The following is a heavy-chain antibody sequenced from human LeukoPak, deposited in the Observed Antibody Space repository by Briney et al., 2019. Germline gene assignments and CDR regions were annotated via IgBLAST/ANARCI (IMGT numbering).Heavy chain of an antibody. Sequence: KSSETLSLTCAVYGGSFSGYYWSWIRQPPGKGLEWIGEINHSGSTNYNPSLKSRVTISVDTSKNQFSLKLSSVTAADTAVYYCASGYTATDYWGQGTLVTVSS. CDR3: ASGYTATDY. CDR2: INHSGST. CDR1: GGSFSGYY. V-gene: IGHV4-34*01. J-gene: IGHJ4*02. D-gene: IGHD5-18*01.